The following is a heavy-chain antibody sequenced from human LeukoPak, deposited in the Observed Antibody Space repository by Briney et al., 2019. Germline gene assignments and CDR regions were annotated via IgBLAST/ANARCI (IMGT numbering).Heavy chain of an antibody. J-gene: IGHJ6*03. CDR1: GFTFSNHG. Sequence: GGSLRLSCAASGFTFSNHGMNWVRQAPGKGLEWVSSISSSSSYIYYADSVKGRFTISRDNAKNSLYLQMNSLRAEDTAVYYCARATVRGVRSYMDVWGKGTTVTISS. D-gene: IGHD3-10*01. CDR3: ARATVRGVRSYMDV. CDR2: ISSSSSYI. V-gene: IGHV3-21*01.